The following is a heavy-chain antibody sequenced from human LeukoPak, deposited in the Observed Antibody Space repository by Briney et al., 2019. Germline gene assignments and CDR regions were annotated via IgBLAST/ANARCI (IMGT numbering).Heavy chain of an antibody. CDR1: GFTFSSYA. CDR2: SSGSGGTT. CDR3: AKEDCISTSCYVPFDY. Sequence: GGALRLSCAASGFTFSSYAMSWVRQAPGKGLEWVSGSSGSGGTTYYADSVKGRFTISRDNSQNTLYLQINSLRAEDTAVYYCAKEDCISTSCYVPFDYWGQGALVTVSS. D-gene: IGHD2-2*01. J-gene: IGHJ4*02. V-gene: IGHV3-23*01.